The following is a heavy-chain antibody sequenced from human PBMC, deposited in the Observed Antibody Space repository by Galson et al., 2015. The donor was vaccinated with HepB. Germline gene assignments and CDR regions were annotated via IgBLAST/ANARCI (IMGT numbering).Heavy chain of an antibody. CDR3: AREGCTNGVCYTYYYYYYMDV. CDR2: ISSSSSYI. CDR1: GFTFSSYS. D-gene: IGHD2-8*01. V-gene: IGHV3-21*01. J-gene: IGHJ6*03. Sequence: SLRLSCAASGFTFSSYSMNWVRQAPGKGLEWVSSISSSSSYIYYADSVKGRFTISRDNAKNSLYLQMNSLRAEDTAVYYCAREGCTNGVCYTYYYYYYMDVWGKGTTVTVSS.